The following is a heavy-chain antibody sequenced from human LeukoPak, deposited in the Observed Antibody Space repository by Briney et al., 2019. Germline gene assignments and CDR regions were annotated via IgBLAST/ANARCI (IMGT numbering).Heavy chain of an antibody. V-gene: IGHV4-34*01. J-gene: IGHJ4*02. CDR3: ARGSLDTAMVLFDY. CDR1: GGSFSGYY. D-gene: IGHD5-18*01. CDR2: INHSGST. Sequence: SETLSLTCPVYGGSFSGYYWSWIRQPPGKGLEWIGEINHSGSTNYNPSLKSRVTISVDTSKNQFSLKLSSVTAADTAVYYCARGSLDTAMVLFDYWGQGTLVTVSS.